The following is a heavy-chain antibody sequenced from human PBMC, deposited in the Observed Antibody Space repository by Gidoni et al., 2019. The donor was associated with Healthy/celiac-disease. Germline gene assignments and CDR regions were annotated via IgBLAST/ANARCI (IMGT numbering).Heavy chain of an antibody. CDR3: ARGAHYDILTGYYTLNH. CDR2: MNPNSGNT. J-gene: IGHJ4*02. CDR1: GYTFTSYD. Sequence: QVQLVQSGDEVKKPGASVKVSCKASGYTFTSYDINWVRQATGQGLEWMGWMNPNSGNTGDAQKFQGRVTMTRNTSISTAYMELSSLRSEDTAVYYCARGAHYDILTGYYTLNHWGQGTLVTVSS. D-gene: IGHD3-9*01. V-gene: IGHV1-8*01.